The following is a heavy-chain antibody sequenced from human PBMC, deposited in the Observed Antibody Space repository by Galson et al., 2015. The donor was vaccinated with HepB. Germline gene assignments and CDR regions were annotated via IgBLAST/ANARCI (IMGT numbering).Heavy chain of an antibody. D-gene: IGHD4-17*01. Sequence: SLRLSCAASGFTFSSYVMHWVRQAPGKGLVWVSRINSDGSSTSYADSVKGRFTISRDSAKNTLFLQMYSLRAEDTAVYYCHTTTVTTGYYAMDVWGQGTTVTVSS. CDR1: GFTFSSYV. CDR2: INSDGSST. CDR3: HTTTVTTGYYAMDV. J-gene: IGHJ6*02. V-gene: IGHV3-74*01.